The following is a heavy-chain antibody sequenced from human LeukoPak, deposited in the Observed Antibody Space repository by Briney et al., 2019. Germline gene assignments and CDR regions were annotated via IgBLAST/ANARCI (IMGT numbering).Heavy chain of an antibody. D-gene: IGHD2-15*01. V-gene: IGHV5-51*01. CDR1: GYRFTSYW. CDR3: ARGYCSGGSCYSAFYYGMDV. CDR2: IYPGNSDT. Sequence: GESLKISCKGSGYRFTSYWIGWVGQMPGKGLDWMGIIYPGNSDTRYSPSFQGQVTISADKSISTAYLQWSSLKASDTAMYYRARGYCSGGSCYSAFYYGMDVWGQGTTVTVSS. J-gene: IGHJ6*02.